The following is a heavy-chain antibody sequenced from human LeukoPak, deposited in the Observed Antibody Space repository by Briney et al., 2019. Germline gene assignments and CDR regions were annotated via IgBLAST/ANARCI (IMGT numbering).Heavy chain of an antibody. CDR3: AKWGDYDVLTDYYVPDY. V-gene: IGHV3-23*01. J-gene: IGHJ4*02. CDR1: GFTFSNYA. Sequence: GGSLRLSCAASGFTFSNYAMSWVRQAPGKGLEWVSAILGSGGSTYYADSVKGRFTVPRDNFKSTLYLQMNSLRAEDTALYYCAKWGDYDVLTDYYVPDYWGQGTLVTVSS. D-gene: IGHD3-9*01. CDR2: ILGSGGST.